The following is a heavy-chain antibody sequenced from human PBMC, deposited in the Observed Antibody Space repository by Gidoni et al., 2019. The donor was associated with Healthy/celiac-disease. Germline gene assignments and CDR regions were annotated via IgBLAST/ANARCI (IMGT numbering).Heavy chain of an antibody. Sequence: VQLQQWGAGLLKPSETLSLTCAVYGGSFSGYYWIWVRQPPGKGLEWIGEINHSRSTNYKPSLKSRVTKSVDTSKNQFSLELSSVTAADTAVYYCARRLGSGWYTVGGWYDPWGQGTLVTVSS. CDR3: ARRLGSGWYTVGGWYDP. CDR2: INHSRST. V-gene: IGHV4-34*01. CDR1: GGSFSGYY. J-gene: IGHJ5*02. D-gene: IGHD6-19*01.